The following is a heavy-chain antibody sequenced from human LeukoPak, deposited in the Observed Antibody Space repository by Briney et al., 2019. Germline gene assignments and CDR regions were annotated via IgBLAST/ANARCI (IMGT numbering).Heavy chain of an antibody. Sequence: PSETLSLTCTVSGGSISSSSYYWGWIRQPPGKGLEWIGSIYYSGSTYYNPSLKSRVTISVDMSKNQFSLKLSSVTAADTAVYYCARGFEDLRRDGYNRIQPLRKYYYYYMDVWGKGTTVTVSS. V-gene: IGHV4-39*07. CDR3: ARGFEDLRRDGYNRIQPLRKYYYYYMDV. CDR1: GGSISSSSYY. J-gene: IGHJ6*03. D-gene: IGHD5-24*01. CDR2: IYYSGST.